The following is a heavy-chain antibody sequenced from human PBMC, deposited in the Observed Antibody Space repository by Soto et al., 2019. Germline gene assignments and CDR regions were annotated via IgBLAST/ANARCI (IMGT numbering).Heavy chain of an antibody. CDR1: GGSISSGGYY. V-gene: IGHV4-31*03. J-gene: IGHJ6*02. CDR2: IYYSGST. CDR3: ARDSDRRFGSMAGYYGMDV. D-gene: IGHD6-19*01. Sequence: PSETLSLTCTVSGGSISSGGYYWSWIRQHPGKGLEWIGYIYYSGSTYYNPSLKSRVTISVDTSKNQFSLKLSSVTAADTAVYYCARDSDRRFGSMAGYYGMDVWGQGTTVTVSS.